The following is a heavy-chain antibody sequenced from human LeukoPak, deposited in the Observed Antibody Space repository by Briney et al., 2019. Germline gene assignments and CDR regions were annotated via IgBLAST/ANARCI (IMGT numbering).Heavy chain of an antibody. D-gene: IGHD3-10*01. CDR1: GYTLTELS. Sequence: ASVKVSCKVSGYTLTELSMHWVRQAPGQGLEWMGWINPNSGGTNYAQKFQGRVTMTRDTSISTAYMELSRLRSDDTAVYYCARGTLWFGELSNDAFDIWGQGTMVTVSS. CDR2: INPNSGGT. V-gene: IGHV1-2*02. CDR3: ARGTLWFGELSNDAFDI. J-gene: IGHJ3*02.